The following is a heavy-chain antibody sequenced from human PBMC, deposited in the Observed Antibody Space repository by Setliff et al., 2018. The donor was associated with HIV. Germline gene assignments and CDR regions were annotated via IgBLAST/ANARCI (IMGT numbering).Heavy chain of an antibody. J-gene: IGHJ5*02. Sequence: ASVKVSCKASGYTFTSYAMNWVRQAPGQGLEWMGWINTNSGNPTYAQGFTGRFVLSLDTSVSTAYLQISSLKAEDTAVYYCARDRPRNFDWSGNWFDPWGQGTLVTVSS. D-gene: IGHD3-9*01. CDR1: GYTFTSYA. V-gene: IGHV7-4-1*02. CDR2: INTNSGNP. CDR3: ARDRPRNFDWSGNWFDP.